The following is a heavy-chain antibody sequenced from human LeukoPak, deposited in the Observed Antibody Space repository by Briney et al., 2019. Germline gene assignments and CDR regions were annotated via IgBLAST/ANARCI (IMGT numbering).Heavy chain of an antibody. J-gene: IGHJ4*02. CDR3: ARTEGRYCSGGSCSYYFAY. V-gene: IGHV4-59*01. D-gene: IGHD2-15*01. Sequence: SETLSLTCTVSGGSISSYYWSWIRQPPGKGLEWIWYIYYSGSTNYNPSLKSRVTISVDTSKTQFSLKLSSVTAADTAVYYCARTEGRYCSGGSCSYYFAYWGQGTLVTVSS. CDR1: GGSISSYY. CDR2: IYYSGST.